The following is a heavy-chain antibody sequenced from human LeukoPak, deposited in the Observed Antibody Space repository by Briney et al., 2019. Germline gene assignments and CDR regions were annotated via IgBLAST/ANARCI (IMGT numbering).Heavy chain of an antibody. CDR2: IYYSGST. CDR3: ARDLGGSGNDY. Sequence: SETLSLTCTVSGGSISSYYWSWIRQPPGKGLEWIGYIYYSGSTNYNPSPKSRVTISVDTSKNQFSLKLSSVTAADTAVYYCARDLGGSGNDYWGQGTLVTVSS. V-gene: IGHV4-59*01. D-gene: IGHD3-16*01. J-gene: IGHJ4*02. CDR1: GGSISSYY.